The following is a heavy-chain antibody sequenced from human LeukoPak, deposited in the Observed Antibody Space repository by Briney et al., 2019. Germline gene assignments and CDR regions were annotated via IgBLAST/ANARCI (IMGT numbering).Heavy chain of an antibody. Sequence: PSETLSLTXTVSGGSISSYYWSWIRQPPGKGLEWIGYIYYSGSTNYNPSLKSRVTISVDTSKNQFSLKLSSVTAADTAVYYCAREDYGGNFGAFDYWGQGTLVTVSS. CDR2: IYYSGST. V-gene: IGHV4-59*01. CDR1: GGSISSYY. J-gene: IGHJ4*02. D-gene: IGHD4-23*01. CDR3: AREDYGGNFGAFDY.